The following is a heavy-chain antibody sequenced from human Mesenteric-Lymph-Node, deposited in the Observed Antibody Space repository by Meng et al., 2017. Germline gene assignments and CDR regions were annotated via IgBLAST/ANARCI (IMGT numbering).Heavy chain of an antibody. CDR2: IYPGDSDT. CDR1: GYIFTSYW. D-gene: IGHD4-11*01. V-gene: IGHV5-51*01. CDR3: ARQGYSNSYYYSYGMDV. J-gene: IGHJ6*02. Sequence: GESLKISCKGSGYIFTSYWIAWVRQMPGKGLEWMGIIYPGDSDTRYSPSFQGQVTISADKSINTAYPQWSSLKASDTAMYYCARQGYSNSYYYSYGMDVWGQGTTVTVSS.